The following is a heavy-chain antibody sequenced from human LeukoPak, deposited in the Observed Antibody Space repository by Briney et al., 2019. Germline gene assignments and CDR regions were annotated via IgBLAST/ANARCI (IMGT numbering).Heavy chain of an antibody. Sequence: GGSPRLSCAASGFTFSSYAMHWVRQAPGKGLEWVAVISYDGSNKYYADSVKGRFTISRDNSKNTLYLQMNSLRAEDTAVYYCARLATGLDYWGQGTLVTVSS. CDR2: ISYDGSNK. D-gene: IGHD4-11*01. CDR3: ARLATGLDY. V-gene: IGHV3-30-3*01. CDR1: GFTFSSYA. J-gene: IGHJ4*02.